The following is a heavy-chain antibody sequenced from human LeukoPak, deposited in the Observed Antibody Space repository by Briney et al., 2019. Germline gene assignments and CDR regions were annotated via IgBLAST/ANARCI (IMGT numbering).Heavy chain of an antibody. V-gene: IGHV1-46*01. D-gene: IGHD2-15*01. Sequence: GASVKVSCKASGYTFTSYYMHWVRQAPGQGLEWMGIINPSGGSTSYAQKFQGRVTMTRDTSTSTVYMELSSLRFEDTAVYYCASGGGPGAFDIWGQGTMVTVSS. CDR1: GYTFTSYY. CDR2: INPSGGST. J-gene: IGHJ3*02. CDR3: ASGGGPGAFDI.